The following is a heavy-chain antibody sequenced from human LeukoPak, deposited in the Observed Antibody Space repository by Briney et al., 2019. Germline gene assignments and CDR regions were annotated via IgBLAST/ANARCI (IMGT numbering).Heavy chain of an antibody. CDR2: ISSSSSYI. Sequence: GGSLRLSCAPSGFTFSSYYMNWVRQAPGKGLEWVSSISSSSSYIYYADSVKGRFTISRDNAKNSLYLQMNSLRAEDTAVYYCARDRRGSIYYYTSGSEFDYWGQGTLVTVSS. J-gene: IGHJ4*02. CDR1: GFTFSSYY. CDR3: ARDRRGSIYYYTSGSEFDY. V-gene: IGHV3-21*01. D-gene: IGHD3-10*01.